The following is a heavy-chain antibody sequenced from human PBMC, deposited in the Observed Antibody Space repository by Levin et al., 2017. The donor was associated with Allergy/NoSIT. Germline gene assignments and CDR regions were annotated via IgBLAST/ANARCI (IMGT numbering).Heavy chain of an antibody. Sequence: GGSLRLSCAASGYSFSNDWMNWVRQAPGKGLEWVARINANGSKKYYQDSVKGRFTISRDNAENSLDLQMNSLRVEDTAVYYCAREHAREGYTHDYWGQGTLVTVSS. V-gene: IGHV3-7*04. J-gene: IGHJ4*02. CDR3: AREHAREGYTHDY. CDR1: GYSFSNDW. CDR2: INANGSKK. D-gene: IGHD5-24*01.